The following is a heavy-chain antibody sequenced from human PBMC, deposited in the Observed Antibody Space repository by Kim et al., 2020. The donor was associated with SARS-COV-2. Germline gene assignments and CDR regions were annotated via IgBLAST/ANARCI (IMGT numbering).Heavy chain of an antibody. CDR3: AKMRQLGAVGSPHFDY. D-gene: IGHD7-27*01. Sequence: SVKGCFTISRDNSKNTLCLQMNSLRADDTAVYYCAKMRQLGAVGSPHFDYWGQGSLVTVSS. V-gene: IGHV3-23*01. J-gene: IGHJ4*02.